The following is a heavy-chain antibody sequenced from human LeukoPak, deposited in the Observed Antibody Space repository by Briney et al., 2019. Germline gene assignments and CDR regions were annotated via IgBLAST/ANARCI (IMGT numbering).Heavy chain of an antibody. J-gene: IGHJ4*02. CDR2: INPNSGGT. D-gene: IGHD5/OR15-5a*01. Sequence: GASVKVSCKASGYTFTGYYMHWVRQAPGQGLEWMGWINPNSGGTNYAQKFQGRVTMTRDTSISTAYMELSRLRSDDTAVYYCARARGVLGRHYFDYWGQGTLVTVSS. CDR1: GYTFTGYY. V-gene: IGHV1-2*02. CDR3: ARARGVLGRHYFDY.